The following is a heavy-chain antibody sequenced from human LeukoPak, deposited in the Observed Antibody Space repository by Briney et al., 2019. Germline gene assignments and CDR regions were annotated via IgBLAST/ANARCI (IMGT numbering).Heavy chain of an antibody. Sequence: GASVKVSCKASGYTFTGYYMHWVRQAPGQGLEWMGWINPNSGGTNYARKFQGRVTMTRDTSISTAYMELSRLRSDDTAVYYCARSPWDIVVVPAANFDYWGQGTLVTVSS. CDR1: GYTFTGYY. J-gene: IGHJ4*02. V-gene: IGHV1-2*02. CDR2: INPNSGGT. CDR3: ARSPWDIVVVPAANFDY. D-gene: IGHD2-2*01.